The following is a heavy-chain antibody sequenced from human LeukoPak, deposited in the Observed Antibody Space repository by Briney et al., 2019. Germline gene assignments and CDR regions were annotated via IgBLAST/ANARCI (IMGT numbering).Heavy chain of an antibody. Sequence: GGSLRLSCAASGFTFSSYEMNWVRQAPGKGLEWVSYISSCGSTIYYADSVKGRFTISRDNAKNSLYLQMNSLRAEDTAVYYCARDRGYDSSGYSPYFDYWGQGTLVTVSS. J-gene: IGHJ4*02. V-gene: IGHV3-48*03. CDR2: ISSCGSTI. CDR1: GFTFSSYE. CDR3: ARDRGYDSSGYSPYFDY. D-gene: IGHD3-22*01.